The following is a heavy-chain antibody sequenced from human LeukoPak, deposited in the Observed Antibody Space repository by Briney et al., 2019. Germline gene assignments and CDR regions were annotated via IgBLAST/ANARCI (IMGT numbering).Heavy chain of an antibody. J-gene: IGHJ4*02. V-gene: IGHV3-21*01. CDR2: ISSTSIYI. D-gene: IGHD3-22*01. Sequence: GGSLRLSCAASEFTFSSYSMNWVRQAPGKGLEWVSSISSTSIYIYYADSVKGRFTISRGNAKNSLYLQMNSLRAEDTAVYYCASLSYDSSGYYPYPFDYWGQGTLVTVSS. CDR1: EFTFSSYS. CDR3: ASLSYDSSGYYPYPFDY.